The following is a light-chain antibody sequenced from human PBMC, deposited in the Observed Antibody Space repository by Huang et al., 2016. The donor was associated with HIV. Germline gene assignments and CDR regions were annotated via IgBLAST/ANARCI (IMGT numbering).Light chain of an antibody. CDR2: ESS. CDR3: QQSYSSWWT. Sequence: DIQMTQSPSSLSASVGDTVTITCRASQRIGNKVHWYQQKTGKAPNLLIYESSNLQSGVPSRFSGSGSETDFTLTIRGLQPEDFAVYYCQQSYSSWWTFGQGTKVEI. J-gene: IGKJ1*01. CDR1: QRIGNK. V-gene: IGKV1-39*01.